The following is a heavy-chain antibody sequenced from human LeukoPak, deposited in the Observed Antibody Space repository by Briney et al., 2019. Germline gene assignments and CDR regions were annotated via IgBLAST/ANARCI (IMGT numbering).Heavy chain of an antibody. CDR1: GFTFSSYW. D-gene: IGHD3-22*01. Sequence: GGSLRFSCAASGFTFSSYWMHWVRQAPGKGLVWVSRINSDGSSTSYADSVKGRFTISRDNAKNTLYLQMNSLRAEDTAVYYCARDYYDSSGYPYWGQGTLVTVSS. J-gene: IGHJ4*02. V-gene: IGHV3-74*01. CDR2: INSDGSST. CDR3: ARDYYDSSGYPY.